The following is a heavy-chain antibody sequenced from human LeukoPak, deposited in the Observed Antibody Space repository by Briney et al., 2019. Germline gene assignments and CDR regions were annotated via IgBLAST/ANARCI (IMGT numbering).Heavy chain of an antibody. D-gene: IGHD3-10*01. Sequence: GESLKISCRAAGYTFTNYWIGWVRQMPGKGLEWMGIMYPGDSDTRYSPSFQGQVTPSADKSISTAYLQWSSLKASDTAIYYRAASTYGSGAYVGFDSWGQGTLVTVSS. J-gene: IGHJ4*02. CDR1: GYTFTNYW. V-gene: IGHV5-51*01. CDR3: AASTYGSGAYVGFDS. CDR2: MYPGDSDT.